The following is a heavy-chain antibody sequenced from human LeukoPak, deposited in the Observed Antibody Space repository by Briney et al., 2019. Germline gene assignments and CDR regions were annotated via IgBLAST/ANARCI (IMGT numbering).Heavy chain of an antibody. V-gene: IGHV4-34*01. CDR3: ARGFGVAAAGPGY. Sequence: SETLSLTCAVYGGSFSGYYWSWIRQPPGKGLEWIGEINTSGSTNYNPSLKSRVTISVDTSKNQFSLKLSSVTAADTAVYYCARGFGVAAAGPGYWGQGTLVTVSS. J-gene: IGHJ4*02. D-gene: IGHD6-13*01. CDR2: INTSGST. CDR1: GGSFSGYY.